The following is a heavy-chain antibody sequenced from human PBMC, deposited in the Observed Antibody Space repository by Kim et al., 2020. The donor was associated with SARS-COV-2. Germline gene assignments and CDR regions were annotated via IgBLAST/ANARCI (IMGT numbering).Heavy chain of an antibody. D-gene: IGHD4-17*01. V-gene: IGHV3-23*01. CDR1: GFTFSTSP. CDR3: AKGVTKSGFDY. J-gene: IGHJ4*02. Sequence: GGSLRLSCVASGFTFSTSPMGWVRQAPGKGLEWVSRISWDGKRTYYADSVKGRVTISSDKPKNTLYLHMNSLRVEDTAVYYCAKGVTKSGFDYWGQGTQVTVSS. CDR2: ISWDGKRT.